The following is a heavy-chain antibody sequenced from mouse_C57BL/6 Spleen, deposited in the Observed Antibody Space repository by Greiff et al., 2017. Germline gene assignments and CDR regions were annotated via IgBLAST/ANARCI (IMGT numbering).Heavy chain of an antibody. CDR3: AREDYDGPFAY. D-gene: IGHD2-4*01. V-gene: IGHV1-52*01. Sequence: QVQLQQSGAELVRPGSSVKLSCKASGYTFTSYWMHWVKQRPIQGLEWIGNIDPSDSETHYNQKFKDKATLTVDKSSSTAYMQLSSLTSEDSAVYYCAREDYDGPFAYWGQGTLVTVSA. J-gene: IGHJ3*01. CDR1: GYTFTSYW. CDR2: IDPSDSET.